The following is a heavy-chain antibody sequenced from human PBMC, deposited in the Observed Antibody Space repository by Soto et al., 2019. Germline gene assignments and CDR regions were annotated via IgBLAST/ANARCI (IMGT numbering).Heavy chain of an antibody. CDR3: ARERVPAAKRGYYYGMDV. J-gene: IGHJ6*02. CDR2: ISSSSSTI. D-gene: IGHD2-2*01. V-gene: IGHV3-48*02. Sequence: PWGSLRLSCAASGFTFSSYSMNWVRQAPGKGLEWVSYISSSSSTIYYADSVKGRFTISRDNAKNSLYLQMNSLRDEDTAVYYCARERVPAAKRGYYYGMDVWGQGTTVTVSS. CDR1: GFTFSSYS.